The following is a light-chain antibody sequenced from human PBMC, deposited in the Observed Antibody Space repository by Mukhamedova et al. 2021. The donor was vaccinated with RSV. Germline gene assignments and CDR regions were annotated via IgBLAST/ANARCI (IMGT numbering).Light chain of an antibody. J-gene: IGKJ5*01. CDR2: AAS. CDR3: QQFNTDPIT. Sequence: GKAPKLLISAASTLQSGVPSRFSGSGSGTDFTLTIYSLQAEDFATYYCQQFNTDPITFGQGTRLEIK. V-gene: IGKV1-9*01.